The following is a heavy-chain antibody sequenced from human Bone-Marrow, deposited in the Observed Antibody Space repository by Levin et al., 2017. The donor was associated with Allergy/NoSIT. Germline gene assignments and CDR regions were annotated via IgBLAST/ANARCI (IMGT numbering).Heavy chain of an antibody. CDR3: ARAHSDPQSKKWSMLGD. CDR1: GDFISNHY. Sequence: SSETLSLTCSVSGDFISNHYWNWIRQPAGKGLEWIGRIYDGGKPTYNLALKSRVTMSVDTSKNQYSLKLTSVSAADTAVYYCARAHSDPQSKKWSMLGDWGRGILVTVSS. J-gene: IGHJ4*02. CDR2: IYDGGKP. D-gene: IGHD2-15*01. V-gene: IGHV4-4*07.